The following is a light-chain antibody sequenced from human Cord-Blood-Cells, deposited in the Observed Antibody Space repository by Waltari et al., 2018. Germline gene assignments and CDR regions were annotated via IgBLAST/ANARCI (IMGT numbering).Light chain of an antibody. V-gene: IGLV2-11*01. CDR1: SSDVGGYNY. CDR2: DVS. Sequence: QSALTQPRSVSVSPGQSVTIPSTGTSSDVGGYNYVYWYQQHPGKAPKLIIYDVSKRPSGVPDRFSGSKSGNTASLTISGLQAEDEADYYCCSYAGSYTWVFGGGTKLTVL. CDR3: CSYAGSYTWV. J-gene: IGLJ3*02.